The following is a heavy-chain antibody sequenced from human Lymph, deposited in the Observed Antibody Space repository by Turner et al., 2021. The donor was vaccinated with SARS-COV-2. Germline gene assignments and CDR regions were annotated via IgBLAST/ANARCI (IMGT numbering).Heavy chain of an antibody. CDR2: IWYDGRNK. Sequence: QVQLVESGGGVVQPGRSLRLSCAASGFTFSSYGMHCVRQAPGKGLEWVAVIWYDGRNKYYANSVKGRFTISRDNSKNTLYLQMNSLRAEDTAVYYCARVKGYNGYDLRYYYGMDVWGQGTTVTVSS. D-gene: IGHD5-12*01. J-gene: IGHJ6*02. V-gene: IGHV3-33*01. CDR1: GFTFSSYG. CDR3: ARVKGYNGYDLRYYYGMDV.